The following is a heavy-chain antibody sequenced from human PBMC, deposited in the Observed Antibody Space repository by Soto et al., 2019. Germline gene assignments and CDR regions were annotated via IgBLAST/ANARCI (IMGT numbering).Heavy chain of an antibody. CDR3: AREKDYYYSGMDV. V-gene: IGHV4-4*07. CDR1: GGSISGHY. J-gene: IGHJ6*02. CDR2: IYSSGTT. Sequence: PSETLSLTCNVSGGSISGHYWTWIRQPAGKGLEYIGRIYSSGTTDYNPSLESRVTMSVDTSKKSFSLKLTSVTAADTAVYYCAREKDYYYSGMDVWGQGTTVTVSS.